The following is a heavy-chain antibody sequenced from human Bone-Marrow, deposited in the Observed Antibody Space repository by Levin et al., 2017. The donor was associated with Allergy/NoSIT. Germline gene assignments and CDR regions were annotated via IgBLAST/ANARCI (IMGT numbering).Heavy chain of an antibody. CDR1: GYTFTGDY. J-gene: IGHJ6*02. D-gene: IGHD2-8*02. CDR3: ARDWRGYSTGYRDFYGMDV. V-gene: IGHV1-2*04. Sequence: ASVKVSCKTSGYTFTGDYIHWVRQAPGQGLEWMGWINPNSGGTNVAQKFQGYVTLTRDTSTSTAYLSLRRLTSGDTAVYYCARDWRGYSTGYRDFYGMDVWGQGTTVTVSS. CDR2: INPNSGGT.